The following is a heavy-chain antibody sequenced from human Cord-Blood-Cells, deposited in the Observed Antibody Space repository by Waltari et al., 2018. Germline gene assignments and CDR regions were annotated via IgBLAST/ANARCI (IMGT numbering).Heavy chain of an antibody. Sequence: EVQLVQSGAEVKKPGATVKISCKVSGYTFTDYYMHWVQQAPGKGLEWMGLVEPEDVEAIYAEKFHGRVTITADTSTDTAYMELSSLRSEDTAVYYCATIAYCGGDCYDAFDIWGQGTMVTVSS. CDR3: ATIAYCGGDCYDAFDI. CDR1: GYTFTDYY. V-gene: IGHV1-69-2*01. CDR2: VEPEDVEA. J-gene: IGHJ3*02. D-gene: IGHD2-21*02.